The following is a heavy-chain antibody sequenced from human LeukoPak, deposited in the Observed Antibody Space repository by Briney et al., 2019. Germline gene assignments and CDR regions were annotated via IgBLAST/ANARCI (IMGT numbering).Heavy chain of an antibody. CDR3: ARETGGWELPPFYDY. V-gene: IGHV3-21*04. Sequence: GGSLRLSCAGSGFTFSSYRMNWVRQAPGKGLEWVSSISSSSSYIYYADSVKGRFTISREKAKNSLYLQMNSLRSEDTAVYYCARETGGWELPPFYDYWGQGTLVTVSS. CDR2: ISSSSSYI. D-gene: IGHD1-26*01. CDR1: GFTFSSYR. J-gene: IGHJ4*02.